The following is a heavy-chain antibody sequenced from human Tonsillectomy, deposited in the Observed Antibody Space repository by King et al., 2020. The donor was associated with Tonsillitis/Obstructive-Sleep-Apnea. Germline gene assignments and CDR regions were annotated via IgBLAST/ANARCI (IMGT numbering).Heavy chain of an antibody. CDR2: INPKSGGT. D-gene: IGHD3-22*01. CDR1: EYTFTDYY. J-gene: IGHJ5*02. Sequence: QLVQSGAEVKKPGASVKVSCKASEYTFTDYYIHWVRQAPGQGLEWMGGINPKSGGTNSAQKFHDSVTMTRDTSISTAYMELSRLKSDDTSVYYCARGISGDGMVVYNGFDPWGQGTLVTVSS. V-gene: IGHV1-2*02. CDR3: ARGISGDGMVVYNGFDP.